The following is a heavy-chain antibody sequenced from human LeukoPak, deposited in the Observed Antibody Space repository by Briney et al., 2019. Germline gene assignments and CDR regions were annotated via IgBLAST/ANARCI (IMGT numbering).Heavy chain of an antibody. CDR3: ARRSRQKGYCSSTSCYTSYSSSSHFDY. CDR1: GGSISSSYYY. J-gene: IGHJ4*02. Sequence: KASETLSLTCTVSGGSISSSYYYWSWIRQPPGKGLEWIGEINHSGSTNYNPSLKSRVTISVDTSKNQFSLKLSSVTAADTAVYYCARRSRQKGYCSSTSCYTSYSSSSHFDYWGQGTLVTVSS. CDR2: INHSGST. V-gene: IGHV4-39*07. D-gene: IGHD2-2*02.